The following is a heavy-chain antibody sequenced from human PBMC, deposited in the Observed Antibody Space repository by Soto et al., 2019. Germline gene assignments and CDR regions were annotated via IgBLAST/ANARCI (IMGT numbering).Heavy chain of an antibody. D-gene: IGHD2-15*01. CDR2: ISIEKGDT. CDR3: ARCYCSVGSCFTCWHLDL. V-gene: IGHV1-18*01. J-gene: IGHJ2*01. CDR1: GYSFDTFG. Sequence: QVQVVQSGAEVKKPGASVKVACKASGYSFDTFGMSWVRQAPGQGLERMGWISIEKGDTNSAQKFQDRVTMTTDTSTSTAYMELRSLTSDDTAVYYCARCYCSVGSCFTCWHLDLWGRGTLVTVSS.